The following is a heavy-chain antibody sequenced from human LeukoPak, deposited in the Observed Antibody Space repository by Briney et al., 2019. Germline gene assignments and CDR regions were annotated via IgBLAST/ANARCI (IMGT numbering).Heavy chain of an antibody. CDR3: ARGYSSSWYAPDYYYYGMDV. CDR1: GFTFSSYS. Sequence: GGSLRLSCAASGFTFSSYSMNWVRQAPGKGLEWVAVIWYDGSNKYYADSVKGRFTISRDNSKNTLYLQMNSLRAEDTAVYYCARGYSSSWYAPDYYYYGMDVWGQGTTVTVSS. CDR2: IWYDGSNK. J-gene: IGHJ6*02. D-gene: IGHD6-13*01. V-gene: IGHV3-33*08.